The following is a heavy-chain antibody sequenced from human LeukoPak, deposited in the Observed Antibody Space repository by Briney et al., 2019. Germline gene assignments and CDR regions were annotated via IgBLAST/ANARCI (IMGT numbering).Heavy chain of an antibody. Sequence: ASVKVSCKASGYTFTSYAMHWVRQAPGQRLEWMGWINAGNGSTKYSQKFQGRVTITRDTSASTAYMELSSLRSEDTAVYYCARDGYYYDSSGYYYFDYWGQGTLVTVSS. CDR1: GYTFTSYA. CDR2: INAGNGST. CDR3: ARDGYYYDSSGYYYFDY. D-gene: IGHD3-22*01. J-gene: IGHJ4*02. V-gene: IGHV1-3*01.